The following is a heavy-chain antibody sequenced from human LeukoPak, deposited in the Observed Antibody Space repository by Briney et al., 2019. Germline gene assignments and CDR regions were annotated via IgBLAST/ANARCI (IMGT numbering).Heavy chain of an antibody. V-gene: IGHV1-69*04. D-gene: IGHD4-17*01. CDR3: AREAHYGDYPGY. J-gene: IGHJ4*02. Sequence: SVKVSCKASGYTFTSYAIHWVRQAPGQGLEWMGRIIPILGIANYAQKFQGRVTITADKSTSTAYMELSSLRSEDTAVYYCAREAHYGDYPGYWGQGTLVTVSS. CDR2: IIPILGIA. CDR1: GYTFTSYA.